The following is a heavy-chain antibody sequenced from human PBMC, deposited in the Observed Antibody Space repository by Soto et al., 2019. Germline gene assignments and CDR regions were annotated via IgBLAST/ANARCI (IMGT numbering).Heavy chain of an antibody. D-gene: IGHD2-2*01. CDR3: ATSDSLSPSCSDWYSYYYIDG. CDR1: GYIFTDYY. CDR2: INANSGGT. J-gene: IGHJ6*03. V-gene: IGHV1-2*06. Sequence: ASVKVSCKASGYIFTDYYMHWVRQAPGQELGWMGRINANSGGTNYAQKFQGRVTMTRDTSISTAYMELRSLRSEDTARYHCATSDSLSPSCSDWYSYYYIDGWGKGTPVTVSS.